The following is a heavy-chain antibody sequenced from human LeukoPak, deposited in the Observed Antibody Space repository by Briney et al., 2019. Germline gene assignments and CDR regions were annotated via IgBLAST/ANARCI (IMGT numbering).Heavy chain of an antibody. CDR3: ARVVAVAGRDY. D-gene: IGHD6-19*01. Sequence: SETLSLTCAVYGGSFSGYYWSWIRQAPGKGLEWIGEINHSGSTNYNPSLKSRVTISVDTSKNQFSLKLSSVTAADTAVYYCARVVAVAGRDYWGQGTLVTVSS. CDR1: GGSFSGYY. V-gene: IGHV4-34*01. J-gene: IGHJ4*02. CDR2: INHSGST.